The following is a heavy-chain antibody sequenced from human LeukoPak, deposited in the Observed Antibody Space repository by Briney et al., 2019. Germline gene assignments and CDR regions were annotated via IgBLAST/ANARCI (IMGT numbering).Heavy chain of an antibody. CDR2: IYSSGST. J-gene: IGHJ4*02. CDR1: GGSISSGDYY. D-gene: IGHD3/OR15-3a*01. Sequence: SQTLSLTCTVSGGSISSGDYYWSWIRQPPGKGLEWIGYIYSSGSTYYNPSLKSRVTISVDTSKNQFSLKLSSVTAADTAVYYCARGGVFWSAVFFDYWGQGTLVTVSS. CDR3: ARGGVFWSAVFFDY. V-gene: IGHV4-30-4*01.